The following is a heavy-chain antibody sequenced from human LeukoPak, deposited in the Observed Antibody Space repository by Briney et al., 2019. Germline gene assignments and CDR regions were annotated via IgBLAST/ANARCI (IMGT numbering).Heavy chain of an antibody. J-gene: IGHJ5*02. CDR1: GFTFSSYG. CDR2: ISPSGDNT. CDR3: AKTDCTSTSCYIGWFDP. D-gene: IGHD2-2*02. V-gene: IGHV3-23*01. Sequence: QPGETLRLSCAASGFTFSSYGMSWVRQAPGKGLEWVSVISPSGDNTYYADSMKGRFTISRDNSRNTLYLQVNTLRAADTALYYCAKTDCTSTSCYIGWFDPWGQGTLVTVSS.